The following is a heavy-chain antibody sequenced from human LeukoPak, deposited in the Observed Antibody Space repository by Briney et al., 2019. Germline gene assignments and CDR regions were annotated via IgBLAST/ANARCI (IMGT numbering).Heavy chain of an antibody. CDR2: IYPGDSDR. D-gene: IGHD4-17*01. Sequence: HGESLKISCKGSGYSFSNYWIGWVRQMPGKCLEWMGIIYPGDSDRRYSPSFEGQVTISADKSIRIAYLHWSSLRASDSAMYYCARKNYGVFDIWGQGTLVTVSS. V-gene: IGHV5-51*01. CDR3: ARKNYGVFDI. J-gene: IGHJ3*02. CDR1: GYSFSNYW.